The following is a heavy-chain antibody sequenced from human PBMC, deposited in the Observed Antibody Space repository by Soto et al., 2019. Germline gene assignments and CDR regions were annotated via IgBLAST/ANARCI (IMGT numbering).Heavy chain of an antibody. CDR1: GYTFTSYG. J-gene: IGHJ6*02. CDR2: ISAYNGNT. V-gene: IGHV1-18*01. CDR3: ARDLYCSGGSCYSWDDYYGMDV. D-gene: IGHD2-15*01. Sequence: ASVKVSCKASGYTFTSYGISWVRQAPGQGLEWMGWISAYNGNTNYAQKLQGRVTMTTDTSTSTAYMELRSLRSDDTAVYYCARDLYCSGGSCYSWDDYYGMDVWGQGTTVTVSS.